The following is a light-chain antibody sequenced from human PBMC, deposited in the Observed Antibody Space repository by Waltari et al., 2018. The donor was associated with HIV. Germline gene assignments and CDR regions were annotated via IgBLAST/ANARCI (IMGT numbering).Light chain of an antibody. V-gene: IGLV2-23*02. CDR3: CSYAGSSTFGV. Sequence: QSALTQPASVSGSPGQSITISCTGTSSDVGGFNYFSWYQQHPGKAPKLMIYDVSKRPSGVSNRFSGSKSGNTASLTISGLQAEDEADYYCCSYAGSSTFGVFGGGTKLTVL. CDR2: DVS. J-gene: IGLJ2*01. CDR1: SSDVGGFNY.